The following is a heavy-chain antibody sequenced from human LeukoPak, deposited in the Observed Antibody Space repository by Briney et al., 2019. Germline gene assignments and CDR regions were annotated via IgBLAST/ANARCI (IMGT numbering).Heavy chain of an antibody. CDR2: ISAYNGNT. CDR3: ARSEVLLWFGELGGY. Sequence: VAPVKVSCKASGYTFTSYGISWVRQAPGQGLEWMGWISAYNGNTNYAQKLQGRVTMTTDTSTSTAYMELRSLRSDDTAVYYCARSEVLLWFGELGGYWGQGTLVTVSS. D-gene: IGHD3-10*01. CDR1: GYTFTSYG. V-gene: IGHV1-18*01. J-gene: IGHJ4*02.